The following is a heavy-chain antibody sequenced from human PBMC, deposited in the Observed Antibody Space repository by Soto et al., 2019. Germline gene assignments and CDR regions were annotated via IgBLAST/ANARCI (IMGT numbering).Heavy chain of an antibody. CDR2: ISTHNGNT. CDR1: VFTSSG. CDR3: AREGILGLFDAYDL. V-gene: IGHV1-18*04. J-gene: IGHJ3*01. Sequence: QDQLVQSGAEVKKPGASVKVSCKASVFTSSGISWVRQAPGQRLEWMVWISTHNGNTIYAQKFQGRVIMTMDTSTTTVYMELRSLRPDDTAVYLCAREGILGLFDAYDLWGQGTMVTVSS. D-gene: IGHD3-3*01.